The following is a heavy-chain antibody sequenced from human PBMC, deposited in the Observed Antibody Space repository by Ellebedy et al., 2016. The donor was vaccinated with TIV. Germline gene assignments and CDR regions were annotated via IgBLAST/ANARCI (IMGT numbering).Heavy chain of an antibody. CDR3: ARDVGQYSPTFMFSNWYIDL. D-gene: IGHD1-26*01. CDR2: TSHSGSA. Sequence: MPSETLSLTCTVSGYSVSSGYFWGWVRQTPGKGLEWIGSTSHSGSAHYNTSLKGRVTISLDTSKNQFSLKLSSVTAADTAVYYCARDVGQYSPTFMFSNWYIDLWGRGTLVSVST. CDR1: GYSVSSGYF. J-gene: IGHJ2*01. V-gene: IGHV4-38-2*02.